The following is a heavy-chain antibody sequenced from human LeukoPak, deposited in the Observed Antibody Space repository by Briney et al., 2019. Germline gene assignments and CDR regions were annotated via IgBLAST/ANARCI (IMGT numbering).Heavy chain of an antibody. CDR3: ARGRIAAAGTAFDY. D-gene: IGHD6-13*01. Sequence: SETLSLTCTVSGGSISSYYWSWIRQPPGKGLEWIGEIYHSGSTNYNPSLKSRVTISVDKSKNQFSLKLSSVTAADTAVYYCARGRIAAAGTAFDYWGQGTLVTVSS. CDR1: GGSISSYY. V-gene: IGHV4-59*12. J-gene: IGHJ4*02. CDR2: IYHSGST.